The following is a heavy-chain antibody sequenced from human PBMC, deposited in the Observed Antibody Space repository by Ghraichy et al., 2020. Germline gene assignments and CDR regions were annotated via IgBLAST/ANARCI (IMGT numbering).Heavy chain of an antibody. V-gene: IGHV3-53*01. Sequence: GGSPRLSCTASGFTVSTNYMTWVRQAPGKGLEWVSTIYSGGVTNYADSVKGRFTISRDNSKNTVFLQVSSLRGEDTAVYYCSRPEGRSDGMDVWGQGTTVTVS. CDR2: IYSGGVT. D-gene: IGHD3-3*01. CDR3: SRPEGRSDGMDV. J-gene: IGHJ6*02. CDR1: GFTVSTNY.